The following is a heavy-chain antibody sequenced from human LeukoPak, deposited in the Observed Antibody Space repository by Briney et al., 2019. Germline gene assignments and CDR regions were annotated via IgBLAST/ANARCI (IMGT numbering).Heavy chain of an antibody. CDR2: INPNSGGT. J-gene: IGHJ4*02. Sequence: ASVKVSCKSFEYTFTGYYMHWVRQAPGQGLEWMGWINPNSGGTNFAQKFQGRVTMTRDTSITTAYMELTNLTSDDTAVYYCARDLSGAGPLYFDYWGQGTLVTVSS. CDR3: ARDLSGAGPLYFDY. CDR1: EYTFTGYY. D-gene: IGHD3-3*01. V-gene: IGHV1-2*02.